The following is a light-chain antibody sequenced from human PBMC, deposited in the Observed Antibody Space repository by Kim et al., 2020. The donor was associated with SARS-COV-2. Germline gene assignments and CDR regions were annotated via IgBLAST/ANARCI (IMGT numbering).Light chain of an antibody. CDR3: QQYDRYATWT. V-gene: IGKV1-5*01. CDR1: QSISNW. J-gene: IGKJ1*01. Sequence: ASVEDRVTITCRASQSISNWLAWYQQKPGKAPKLLIYDAFSLESGVPSRFSGGGSGTEFTLTITSLQPDDFATYYCQQYDRYATWTFGQGTKLEI. CDR2: DAF.